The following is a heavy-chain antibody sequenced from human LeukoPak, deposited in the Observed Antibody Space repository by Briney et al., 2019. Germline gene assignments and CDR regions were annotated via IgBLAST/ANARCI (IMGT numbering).Heavy chain of an antibody. CDR3: ARDFESVRYFPGSYYYMDV. CDR2: INPSGATT. V-gene: IGHV1-46*01. Sequence: ASVKVSCKASGYTFTSYYMHWVRQAPGQGLEWMGMINPSGATTNYAQKFQGRVTMTRDMSTSTVYMDLSSLRSEDTAVYYCARDFESVRYFPGSYYYMDVWGKGTTVTVSS. CDR1: GYTFTSYY. D-gene: IGHD3-9*01. J-gene: IGHJ6*03.